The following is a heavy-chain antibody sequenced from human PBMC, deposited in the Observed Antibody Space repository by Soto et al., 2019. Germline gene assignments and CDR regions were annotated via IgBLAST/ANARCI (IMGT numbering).Heavy chain of an antibody. CDR2: ISAYNGNT. V-gene: IGHV1-18*01. Sequence: ASVKVSCKASGYTFTSYGISWVRQAPGQGLEWMGWISAYNGNTNYAQKLQGRVTMTTDTSTSTAYMELRSLRSDDTAVYYCARLWGPSTVTSTNYYYYGMDVWGQGTTVTVSS. CDR3: ARLWGPSTVTSTNYYYYGMDV. J-gene: IGHJ6*02. CDR1: GYTFTSYG. D-gene: IGHD4-17*01.